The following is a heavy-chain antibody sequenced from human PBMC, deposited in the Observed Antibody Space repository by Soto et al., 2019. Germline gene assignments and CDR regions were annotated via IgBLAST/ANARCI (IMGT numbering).Heavy chain of an antibody. D-gene: IGHD4-17*01. CDR3: AHPRGYGVFDAYDI. CDR1: GFTFSSYG. J-gene: IGHJ3*02. CDR2: IWYDGSNK. V-gene: IGHV3-33*01. Sequence: GGSLSLSCAASGFTFSSYGMHWVRQAPGKGLEWVAVIWYDGSNKYYADSVKGRFTISRDNSINTLYLQMNSLRTEDTAVYYCAHPRGYGVFDAYDIWGQGAMVTVSS.